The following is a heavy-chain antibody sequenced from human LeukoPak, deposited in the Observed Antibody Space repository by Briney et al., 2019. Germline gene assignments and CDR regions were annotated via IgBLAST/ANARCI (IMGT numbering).Heavy chain of an antibody. D-gene: IGHD2-2*01. CDR1: GGSISSSSYY. CDR2: IYTSGST. Sequence: SETLSLTCTVSGGSISSSSYYWSWIRQPAGKGLEWIGRIYTSGSTNYNPSLKSRVTMSVDTSKNQFSLKLSSVTAADTAVYYCARDSAGYCSSTSCYEEGFDYWGQGTLVTVSS. CDR3: ARDSAGYCSSTSCYEEGFDY. V-gene: IGHV4-61*02. J-gene: IGHJ4*02.